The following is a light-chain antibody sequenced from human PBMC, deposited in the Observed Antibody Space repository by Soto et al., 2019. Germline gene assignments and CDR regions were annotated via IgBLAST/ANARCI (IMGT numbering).Light chain of an antibody. CDR3: QQYGSSPLT. CDR1: QSVGSSY. V-gene: IGKV3-20*01. J-gene: IGKJ4*01. CDR2: GAS. Sequence: EIVSTQSPGTLSLSPGERATLSCWASQSVGSSYLAWYQQKPGQAPRLLIYGASSRAAGIPDRFSGSGSGTDFTLTISRLEPEDFAVYYCQQYGSSPLTFGGGTKVHIK.